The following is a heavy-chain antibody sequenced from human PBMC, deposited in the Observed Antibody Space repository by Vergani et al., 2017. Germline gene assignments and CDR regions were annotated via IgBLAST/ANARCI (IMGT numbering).Heavy chain of an antibody. Sequence: QVQLVESGGGVVQPGRSLRLSCAASGFTFSSYAMHWVRQAPGKGLEWVAVISYDGSNKYYADSVKGRFTISRDNAKNTLYLQMNGRRAEDTAVYYCARGGLWFGELPLCDYWGQGTLVTVSS. D-gene: IGHD3-10*01. CDR1: GFTFSSYA. CDR3: ARGGLWFGELPLCDY. J-gene: IGHJ4*02. CDR2: ISYDGSNK. V-gene: IGHV3-30-3*01.